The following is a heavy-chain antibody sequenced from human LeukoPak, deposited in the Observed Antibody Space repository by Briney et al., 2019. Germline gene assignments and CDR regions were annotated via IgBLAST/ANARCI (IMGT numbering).Heavy chain of an antibody. CDR3: ASGGYVPYDY. V-gene: IGHV4-59*01. D-gene: IGHD6-25*01. CDR2: IYYSGST. J-gene: IGHJ4*02. CDR1: GGSISSYY. Sequence: SETPSLTCTVSGGSISSYYWSWIRQPPGKGLEWIGYIYYSGSTNYNPSLKSRVTISVDTSKNQFSLKLSSVTAADTAVYYCASGGYVPYDYWGQGTLVTVSS.